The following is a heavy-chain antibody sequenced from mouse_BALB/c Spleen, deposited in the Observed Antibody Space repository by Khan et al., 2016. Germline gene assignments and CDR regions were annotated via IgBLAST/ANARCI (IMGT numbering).Heavy chain of an antibody. D-gene: IGHD2-12*01. CDR2: IRSKSNNYAT. Sequence: EVELVESGGGLVQPKGSLKLSCAASGFTFNTYAMNWVRQAPGKGLEWVARIRSKSNNYATYYADSVQDSFTISRDASPSMLYLQMNNWKAEETAMYYCGRASYEYCAMDDWGQGTPVTVYS. V-gene: IGHV10-1*02. CDR1: GFTFNTYA. J-gene: IGHJ4*01. CDR3: GRASYEYCAMDD.